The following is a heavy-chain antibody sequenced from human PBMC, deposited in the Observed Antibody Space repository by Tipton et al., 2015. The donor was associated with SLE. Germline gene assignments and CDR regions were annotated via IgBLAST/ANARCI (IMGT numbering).Heavy chain of an antibody. Sequence: SLRLSCAASGFTFSSYWMSWVRQAPGKGLEWVANIKQDGSEKYYVDSVKGRFTISRDNAKNSLYLQMNSLRAEDTAVYYCARESITMVQGRGNWFDPWGQGTLVTVSS. V-gene: IGHV3-7*01. D-gene: IGHD3-10*01. CDR2: IKQDGSEK. J-gene: IGHJ5*02. CDR3: ARESITMVQGRGNWFDP. CDR1: GFTFSSYW.